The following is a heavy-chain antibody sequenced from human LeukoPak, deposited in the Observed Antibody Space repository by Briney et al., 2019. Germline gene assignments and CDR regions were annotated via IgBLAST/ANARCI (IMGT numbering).Heavy chain of an antibody. CDR1: GFTLSSYS. V-gene: IGHV3-21*01. J-gene: IGHJ5*02. D-gene: IGHD2-15*01. Sequence: GGSLRLSCAASGFTLSSYSMNWVRQAPGKGLEWVSSISRSSSSTYYADSVKGRLTISRDNSKNTLFLQMNSLRAEDTAVYYCARDYCSGGSCYFPWGQGTLVTVSS. CDR2: ISRSSSST. CDR3: ARDYCSGGSCYFP.